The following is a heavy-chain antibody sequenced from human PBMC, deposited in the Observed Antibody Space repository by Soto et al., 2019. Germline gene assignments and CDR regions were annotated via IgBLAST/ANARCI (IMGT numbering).Heavy chain of an antibody. Sequence: EVELFESGGGLVQPEGSLRLSCAASGFTFSTYAMGWVRQAPGKGLEWVSVVSSGGGTHYADSVKGRFTVSRDNSKNTLSLQMTSLRADDTAVYYCAKRRGAGGHFDYWGQGALVTVSS. CDR3: AKRRGAGGHFDY. CDR2: VSSGGGT. D-gene: IGHD2-15*01. J-gene: IGHJ4*02. V-gene: IGHV3-23*01. CDR1: GFTFSTYA.